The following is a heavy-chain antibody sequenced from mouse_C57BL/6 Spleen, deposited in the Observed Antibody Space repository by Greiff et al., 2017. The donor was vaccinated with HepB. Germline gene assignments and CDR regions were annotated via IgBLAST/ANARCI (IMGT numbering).Heavy chain of an antibody. CDR2: INPSSGYT. Sequence: QVQLQQSGAELAKPGASVKLSCKASGYTFTSYWMHWVKQRPGQGLEWIGYINPSSGYTKYNQKFKDKATLTADKSSSTAYMQLSSLTYEDSAVYYCARSTTVVKGNPVAMDYWGQGTSVTVSS. V-gene: IGHV1-7*01. CDR1: GYTFTSYW. J-gene: IGHJ4*01. D-gene: IGHD1-1*01. CDR3: ARSTTVVKGNPVAMDY.